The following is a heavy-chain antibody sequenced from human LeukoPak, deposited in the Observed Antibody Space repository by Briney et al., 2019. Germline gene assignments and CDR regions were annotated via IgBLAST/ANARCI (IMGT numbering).Heavy chain of an antibody. J-gene: IGHJ6*02. Sequence: ASVKVSCKVSGYTLTEFSMHWVRQPPGKGLVWVSRIKSDGSSTTYAASVQGRFTISRDNAKNTLYLQMNSLRGEDTAVYYCASDRSYAMDVWGQGTTVTVSS. CDR1: GYTLTEFS. CDR2: IKSDGSST. V-gene: IGHV3-74*01. CDR3: ASDRSYAMDV.